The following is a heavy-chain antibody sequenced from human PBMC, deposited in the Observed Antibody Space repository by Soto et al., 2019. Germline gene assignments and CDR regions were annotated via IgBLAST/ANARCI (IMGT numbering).Heavy chain of an antibody. J-gene: IGHJ6*02. CDR2: INPNSGGT. Sequence: ASVKVSCKASGYTFTGYYMHWVRQAPGQGLEWMGWINPNSGGTNYAQKFQGWVTMTRDTSISTAYMELSRLRSDDTAVYYCERGGVTAMVTGFDGMDVWGQGTTVTVSS. CDR3: ERGGVTAMVTGFDGMDV. D-gene: IGHD5-18*01. CDR1: GYTFTGYY. V-gene: IGHV1-2*04.